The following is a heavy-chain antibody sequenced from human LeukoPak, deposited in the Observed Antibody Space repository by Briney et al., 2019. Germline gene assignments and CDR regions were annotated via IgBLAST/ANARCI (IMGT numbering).Heavy chain of an antibody. D-gene: IGHD3-22*01. CDR2: ISAYNGNR. CDR1: GYTLTSYG. Sequence: GASVKVSCKAAGYTLTSYGINWVRQAPGQGLGWMGWISAYNGNRNYAQKFQGRVTMTTDTSTSTAYMELRSLKSDDTAFYYCARDVYYVSSGPYQHWGQGTLVTVSS. J-gene: IGHJ1*01. V-gene: IGHV1-18*01. CDR3: ARDVYYVSSGPYQH.